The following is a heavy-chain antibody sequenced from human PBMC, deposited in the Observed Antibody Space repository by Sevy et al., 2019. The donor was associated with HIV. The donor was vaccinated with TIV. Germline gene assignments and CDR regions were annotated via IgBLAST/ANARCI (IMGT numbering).Heavy chain of an antibody. CDR2: IIPIFGTA. V-gene: IGHV1-69*13. CDR1: GGTFSSYA. J-gene: IGHJ3*02. CDR3: ARDRPSLTKLGVDAFDI. D-gene: IGHD7-27*01. Sequence: ASVKVSCKASGGTFSSYAISWVRQAPGQGLEWMGGIIPIFGTANYAQKFQGRVTITADESTNTAYMELSSLRSEDTAVYYCARDRPSLTKLGVDAFDIWGQGTMVTVSS.